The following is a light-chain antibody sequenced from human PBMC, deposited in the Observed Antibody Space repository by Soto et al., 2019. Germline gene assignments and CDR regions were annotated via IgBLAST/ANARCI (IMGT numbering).Light chain of an antibody. CDR1: SSDVGGYNY. CDR2: DVS. Sequence: QSALTQPASVSGSPGQSITISCTGTSSDVGGYNYVSWYQQHPGKAPKLMIYDVSNRPSGVSNRFSGSKSGNTASLTISGLQAEDEADYYCSSYTSSSTLGVFGTGTKLTFL. J-gene: IGLJ1*01. V-gene: IGLV2-14*01. CDR3: SSYTSSSTLGV.